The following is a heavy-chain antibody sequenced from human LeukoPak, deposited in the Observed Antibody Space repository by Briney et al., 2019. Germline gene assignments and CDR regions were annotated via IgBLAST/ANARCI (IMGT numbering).Heavy chain of an antibody. CDR1: GYTFTSYG. V-gene: IGHV1-18*01. CDR3: ARDRSIAAARNWFDP. CDR2: ISAYNGNT. Sequence: ASVKVSCKXSGYTFTSYGISWVRQAPGQGLEWMGWISAYNGNTNYAQKLQGRVTMTTDTSTSTAYMELRSLRSDDTAVYYCARDRSIAAARNWFDPWGQGTLVTVSS. J-gene: IGHJ5*02. D-gene: IGHD6-13*01.